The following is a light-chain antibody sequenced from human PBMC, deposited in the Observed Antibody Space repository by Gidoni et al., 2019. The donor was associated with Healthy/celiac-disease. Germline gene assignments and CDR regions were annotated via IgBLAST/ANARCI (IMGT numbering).Light chain of an antibody. CDR3: QQYYSYPSIT. CDR1: QGISSY. Sequence: AIRMTQSQSSFSASTGDRVTITCRASQGISSYLAWYQQKPGKAPKLLIYAASTLQSGVPSRFSGSGSGTDFTLTISCLQSEDFATYYCQQYYSYPSITFXQXTRLEIE. J-gene: IGKJ5*01. CDR2: AAS. V-gene: IGKV1-8*01.